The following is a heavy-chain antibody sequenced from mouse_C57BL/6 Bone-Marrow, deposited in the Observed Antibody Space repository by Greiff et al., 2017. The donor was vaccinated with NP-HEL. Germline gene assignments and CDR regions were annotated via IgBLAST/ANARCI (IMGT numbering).Heavy chain of an antibody. CDR3: AKITTVVPYAMDY. V-gene: IGHV5-17*01. CDR2: ISSGSSTI. CDR1: GFTFSDYG. J-gene: IGHJ4*01. Sequence: EVKVEESGGGLVKPGGSLKLSCAASGFTFSDYGLHWVRQAPEKGLAWVAYISSGSSTIYYADTVKGRFTISRDNAKNSLFLQMTRLRSEDTAMYYCAKITTVVPYAMDYWGQGTSVTVSS. D-gene: IGHD1-1*01.